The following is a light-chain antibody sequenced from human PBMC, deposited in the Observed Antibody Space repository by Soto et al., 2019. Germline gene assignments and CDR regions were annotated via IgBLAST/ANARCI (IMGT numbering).Light chain of an antibody. Sequence: QSVLTQPPSASGSPGQSVTISCTGTSSEVGVYNYVSWYQQHPGKAPKLMIYEVSKRPSGVPDRFSGSKSGNTASLTVSGLQAEDEADYYCSSFAGNNNLVFGGGTKLTVL. CDR1: SSEVGVYNY. J-gene: IGLJ2*01. CDR3: SSFAGNNNLV. V-gene: IGLV2-8*01. CDR2: EVS.